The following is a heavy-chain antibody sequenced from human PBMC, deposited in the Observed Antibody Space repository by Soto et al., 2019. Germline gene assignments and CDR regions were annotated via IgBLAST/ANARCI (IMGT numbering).Heavy chain of an antibody. CDR2: INVDGAT. CDR1: GFTFSTYA. V-gene: IGHV3-23*01. J-gene: IGHJ4*02. CDR3: AKNYYFDN. Sequence: EVQLLESGGTLVQPGGSLRLSCAASGFTFSTYAMSWVRQTPGKGLEWVSSINVDGATYYTDSVKGRFAISRDNSRSTVYLEMNSLTAEDTALYYCAKNYYFDNWGQGTLVTVSS.